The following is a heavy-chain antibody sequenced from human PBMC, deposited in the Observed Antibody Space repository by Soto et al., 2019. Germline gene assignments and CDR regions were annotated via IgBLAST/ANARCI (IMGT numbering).Heavy chain of an antibody. CDR2: VYQSGTT. V-gene: IGHV4-39*01. CDR3: ARQSESTSYFDY. D-gene: IGHD2-2*01. CDR1: GASISTSSDF. Sequence: QLQLQESGPGLVRSSETLSLTCSVSGASISTSSDFWGWIRQAPGKGLEWIGNVYQSGTTSLNPSLKSRVSIFVDRSKNQFSRELNSATAAARAVYYCARQSESTSYFDYWGQGILVTVSS. J-gene: IGHJ4*02.